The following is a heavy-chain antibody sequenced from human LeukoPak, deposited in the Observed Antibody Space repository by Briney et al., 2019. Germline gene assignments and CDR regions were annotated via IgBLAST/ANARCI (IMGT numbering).Heavy chain of an antibody. V-gene: IGHV3-23*01. D-gene: IGHD2-15*01. CDR3: AKREKYCSGGSCFNWFDP. CDR1: GFTFSSYA. Sequence: QPGGSLRLSCAASGFTFSSYAMSWVRQAPGKGPEWVSAISGSGGSTYYADSVKGRFTISRDNSKNTLYLQMNSLRAEDTAVYYCAKREKYCSGGSCFNWFDPWGQGTLVTVSS. J-gene: IGHJ5*02. CDR2: ISGSGGST.